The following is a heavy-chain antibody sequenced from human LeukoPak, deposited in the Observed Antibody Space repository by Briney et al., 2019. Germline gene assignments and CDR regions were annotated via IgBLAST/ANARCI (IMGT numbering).Heavy chain of an antibody. CDR3: ARESEMATIKGPHYYFDY. D-gene: IGHD5-24*01. CDR1: GGSISSYY. J-gene: IGHJ4*02. V-gene: IGHV4-59*01. Sequence: SETLSLTCTVSGGSISSYYWSWIRQSPGKGLEWIGYIYYSGSTNYNPSLKSRVTISVDTSKNQFSLKLSSVTAADTAVYYCARESEMATIKGPHYYFDYWGQGTLVTVSS. CDR2: IYYSGST.